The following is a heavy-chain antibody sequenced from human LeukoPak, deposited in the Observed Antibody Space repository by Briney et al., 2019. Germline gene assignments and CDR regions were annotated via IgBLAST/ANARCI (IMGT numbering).Heavy chain of an antibody. D-gene: IGHD1-26*01. J-gene: IGHJ6*02. CDR1: GGSIRSSYYF. V-gene: IGHV4-61*01. CDR2: VYYSGST. CDR3: AREVIVGATGYYYYGMDV. Sequence: SETLSLTCTVSGGSIRSSYYFWTWIRQPPGKGLEWIGYVYYSGSTNYNPSLKSRVTISVDTSKNQFSLRVSSVTAADTAVYYCAREVIVGATGYYYYGMDVWGQGTTVTVSS.